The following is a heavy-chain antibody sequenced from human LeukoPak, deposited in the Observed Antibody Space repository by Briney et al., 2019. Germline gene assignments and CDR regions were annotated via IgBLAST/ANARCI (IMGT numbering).Heavy chain of an antibody. D-gene: IGHD1-26*01. CDR2: ISYIGST. CDR1: GGSISNYY. Sequence: PSETLSLTCTVSGGSISNYYWSWIRQPPGEGLEWIGFISYIGSTNYNPSLKSRVTISVDTPKNQFFLKLSSVTAADTAVYYCARYMGPYYFDYWGQGTLVTVSS. J-gene: IGHJ4*02. CDR3: ARYMGPYYFDY. V-gene: IGHV4-59*01.